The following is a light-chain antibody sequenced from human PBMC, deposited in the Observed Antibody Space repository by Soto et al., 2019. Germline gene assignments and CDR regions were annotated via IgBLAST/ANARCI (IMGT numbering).Light chain of an antibody. CDR2: DAS. J-gene: IGKJ4*01. CDR3: QQYYNLPLT. CDR1: QDISNY. V-gene: IGKV1-33*01. Sequence: DIQMTQSPSSLSASVGDRVTITCQASQDISNYLNWYQQKPGKAPKLLIYDASNLETGDPSRFSGSGSGTDFTFTISSLQPEDIATYYCQQYYNLPLTFGGGTKVEIK.